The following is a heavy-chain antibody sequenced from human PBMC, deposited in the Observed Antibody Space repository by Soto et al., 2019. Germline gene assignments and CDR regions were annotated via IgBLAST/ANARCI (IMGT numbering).Heavy chain of an antibody. CDR2: ISGGGSTA. CDR3: AKDSNKYSSSLRGRYFDY. CDR1: GFTFTSYV. J-gene: IGHJ4*02. D-gene: IGHD3-22*01. V-gene: IGHV3-23*01. Sequence: GGSLRLSCAASGFTFTSYVMSWVRQAPGKGLEWVAGISGGGSTAFYADSVKGRFTISRDNAKNTVVLQMDSLGAEYTAIYYCAKDSNKYSSSLRGRYFDYWGQGTLVTVSS.